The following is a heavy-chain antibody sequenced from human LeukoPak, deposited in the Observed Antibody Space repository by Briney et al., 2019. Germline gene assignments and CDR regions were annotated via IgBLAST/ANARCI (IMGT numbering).Heavy chain of an antibody. CDR3: ARDSPNAWGIKYCSGGSCRGAFDI. J-gene: IGHJ3*02. D-gene: IGHD2-15*01. Sequence: SVKVSCKASGYTFTGYYMHWVRQAPGQGLEWMGGIIPIFGTANYAQKFQGRVTITADKSTSTAYMELSSLRSEDTAVYYCARDSPNAWGIKYCSGGSCRGAFDIWGQGTMVTVSS. CDR2: IIPIFGTA. V-gene: IGHV1-69*06. CDR1: GYTFTGYY.